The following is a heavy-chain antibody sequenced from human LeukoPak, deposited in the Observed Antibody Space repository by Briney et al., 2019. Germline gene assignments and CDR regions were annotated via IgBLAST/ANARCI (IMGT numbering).Heavy chain of an antibody. V-gene: IGHV3-21*04. Sequence: GGSLRLSCAASGFTFSSHGMNWVRQAPGKGVEWVSSISSSSSYIYYADSVKGRFTISRDNAKNSLYLQMNSLRAEDTAVYYCAKGGSGIAARKGRFDYWGQGTLVTVSS. J-gene: IGHJ4*02. CDR1: GFTFSSHG. CDR2: ISSSSSYI. D-gene: IGHD6-13*01. CDR3: AKGGSGIAARKGRFDY.